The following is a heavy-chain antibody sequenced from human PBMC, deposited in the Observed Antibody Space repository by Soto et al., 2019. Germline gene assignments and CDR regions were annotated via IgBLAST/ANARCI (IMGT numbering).Heavy chain of an antibody. D-gene: IGHD3-3*01. CDR3: AKWSYLDY. V-gene: IGHV3-23*01. Sequence: HLGGSLRLSCTTSGFSFASFAMTWVRQAPGKGLEWVATISGSDGKTYYADSVKGRFSISRDTSRNTLYLQMNSLRADDTAIYYCAKWSYLDYWGQGTRVTVSS. J-gene: IGHJ4*02. CDR1: GFSFASFA. CDR2: ISGSDGKT.